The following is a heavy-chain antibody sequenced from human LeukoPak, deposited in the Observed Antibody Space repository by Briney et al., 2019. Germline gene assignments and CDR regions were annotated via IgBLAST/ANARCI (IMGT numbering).Heavy chain of an antibody. D-gene: IGHD3-22*01. CDR2: INPSGGST. Sequence: ASVKVSCKASGYTFTSYYMHWVRQAPGQGLEWMGIINPSGGSTSYAQKFQGRVTMTRDTSTSTVYMELSSLRSEDTAVYYCARKESYYDSSGYSGWFGPWGQGTLVTVSS. CDR3: ARKESYYDSSGYSGWFGP. J-gene: IGHJ5*02. CDR1: GYTFTSYY. V-gene: IGHV1-46*01.